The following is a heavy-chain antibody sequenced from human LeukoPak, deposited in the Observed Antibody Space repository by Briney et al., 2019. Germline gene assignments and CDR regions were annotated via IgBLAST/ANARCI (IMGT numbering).Heavy chain of an antibody. CDR1: GFTFANFA. J-gene: IGHJ4*02. D-gene: IGHD3-9*01. CDR3: AKGGGLYFDWLFDY. Sequence: GGSLRLSCAASGFTFANFAMYWVRQAPGKGLEWVSGFDWNSGTIRYADSVKGRSTISRENAKKSLYLQMSDLRPEDTAFYYCAKGGGLYFDWLFDYWGQGVLVTVSS. CDR2: FDWNSGTI. V-gene: IGHV3-9*01.